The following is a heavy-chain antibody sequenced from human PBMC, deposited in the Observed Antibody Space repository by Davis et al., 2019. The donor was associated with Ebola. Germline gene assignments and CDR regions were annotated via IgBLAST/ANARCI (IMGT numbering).Heavy chain of an antibody. CDR2: INYSGRT. J-gene: IGHJ4*02. Sequence: MPSETLSLTCTVSGGSISSHYWSWVRQPPGKGLEWIADINYSGRTNYNPPLASRVTISIATSRNQFSLNLRSLTAADTAVYYCARVGGDGSSHLEGLDSWGQGTLVTVSS. CDR3: ARVGGDGSSHLEGLDS. D-gene: IGHD3-16*01. CDR1: GGSISSHY. V-gene: IGHV4-59*11.